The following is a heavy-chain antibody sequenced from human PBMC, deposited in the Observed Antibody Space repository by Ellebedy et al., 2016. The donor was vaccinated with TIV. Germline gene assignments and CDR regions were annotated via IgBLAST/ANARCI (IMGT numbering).Heavy chain of an antibody. CDR1: GLTLSRYS. CDR3: AGPAAIGTKAFDY. D-gene: IGHD2-2*01. Sequence: GESLKISCSASGLTLSRYSMSWVRQAPGKGLEWVSYISYSSSNKYYADSVQGRFAISRDNAKKSLYLQMNNLRAEDTAVYYCAGPAAIGTKAFDYWGQGTLVTVSS. J-gene: IGHJ4*02. V-gene: IGHV3-48*04. CDR2: ISYSSSNK.